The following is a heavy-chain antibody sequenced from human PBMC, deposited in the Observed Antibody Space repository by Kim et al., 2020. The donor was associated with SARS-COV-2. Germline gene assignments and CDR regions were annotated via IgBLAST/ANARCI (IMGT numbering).Heavy chain of an antibody. CDR3: ARGDPVLRYFDWSLNAFDI. CDR1: GYTFTSYG. D-gene: IGHD3-9*01. Sequence: ASVKVSCKASGYTFTSYGISWVRQAPGQGLEWMGWISAYNGNTNYAQKLQGRVTMTTDTSTSTAYMELRSLRSDDTAVYYCARGDPVLRYFDWSLNAFDIWGQGTMVTVSS. J-gene: IGHJ3*02. V-gene: IGHV1-18*01. CDR2: ISAYNGNT.